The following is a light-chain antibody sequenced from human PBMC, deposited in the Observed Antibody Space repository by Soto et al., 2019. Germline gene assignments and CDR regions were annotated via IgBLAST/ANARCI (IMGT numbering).Light chain of an antibody. CDR3: QQYGSSPPT. CDR1: QSVSSSY. Sequence: EIVLTQSPGTLSLSPGERATLSCRASQSVSSSYLAWYQQKPGQAPRLLIYGASSRATGIPDRFSGSGSGTDFTLTISRLEPEDFAVYYCQQYGSSPPTFGQETQLEIK. CDR2: GAS. V-gene: IGKV3-20*01. J-gene: IGKJ5*01.